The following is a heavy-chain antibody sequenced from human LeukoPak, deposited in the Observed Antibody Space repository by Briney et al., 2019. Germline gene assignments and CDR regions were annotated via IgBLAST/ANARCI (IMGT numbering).Heavy chain of an antibody. D-gene: IGHD3-9*01. CDR2: ISGSGGST. CDR1: GFTFSSYA. V-gene: IGHV3-23*01. Sequence: GGSLRLSCAASGFTFSSYAMNWVRQAPGKGLEWVSAISGSGGSTYYADSVKGRFTISRDNSKNTLYLQMNSLRAEDTAAYYCATGYFDGTVDYWGQGTLVTVSS. CDR3: ATGYFDGTVDY. J-gene: IGHJ4*02.